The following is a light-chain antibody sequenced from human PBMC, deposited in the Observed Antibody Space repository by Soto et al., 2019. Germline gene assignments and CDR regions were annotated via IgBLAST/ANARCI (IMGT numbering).Light chain of an antibody. CDR2: GAS. CDR1: QSVGSNY. J-gene: IGKJ3*01. V-gene: IGKV3-20*01. Sequence: EIVLTQSPGTLSLSPGERATLYCRASQSVGSNYLAWYQQKPGHATRVLIYGASSRATGIPDRFSGSGSGADFTLTISRLEPEDFAVYYCQQYTTSPFTFGPGTKVDIK. CDR3: QQYTTSPFT.